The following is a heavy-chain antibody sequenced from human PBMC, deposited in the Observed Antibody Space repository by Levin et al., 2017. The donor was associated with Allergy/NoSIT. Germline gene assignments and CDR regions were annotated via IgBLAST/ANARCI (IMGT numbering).Heavy chain of an antibody. D-gene: IGHD5-24*01. V-gene: IGHV1-2*02. CDR1: GYTFTGYY. CDR3: ARSDPRETPYNFDY. CDR2: INPNSGGT. Sequence: ASVKVSCKASGYTFTGYYMHWVRQAPGQGLEWMGWINPNSGGTNYAQKFQGRVTMTRDTSISTAYMELSRLRSDDTAVYYCARSDPRETPYNFDYWGQGTLVTVSS. J-gene: IGHJ4*02.